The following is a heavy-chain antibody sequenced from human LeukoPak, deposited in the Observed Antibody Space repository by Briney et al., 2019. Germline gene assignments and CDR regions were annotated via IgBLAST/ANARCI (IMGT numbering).Heavy chain of an antibody. CDR1: GFTFSTYA. V-gene: IGHV3-48*03. CDR3: AKLWENDYGDY. Sequence: PGGSLRLSCAASGFTFSTYAMHWVRQAPGKGLEWLSYISSSGTTIYCADSVKGRFTISRDNAENSLYLQMNSLRAEDTAVYFCAKLWENDYGDYWGQGTLVTVSS. D-gene: IGHD3-16*01. J-gene: IGHJ4*02. CDR2: ISSSGTTI.